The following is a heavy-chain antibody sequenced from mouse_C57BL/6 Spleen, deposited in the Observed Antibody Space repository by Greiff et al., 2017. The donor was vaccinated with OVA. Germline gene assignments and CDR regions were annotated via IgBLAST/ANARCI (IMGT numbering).Heavy chain of an antibody. V-gene: IGHV1-53*01. CDR1: GYTFTSYW. J-gene: IGHJ3*01. CDR2: INPSNGGS. Sequence: VQLQQPGTELVKPGASVKLSCKASGYTFTSYWMHWVKQRPGQGLEWIGNINPSNGGSNYNEKFKSKGTLTVDKSTSTAYMQHSSLASENSTVYYCTRVWGNGAWFAYWGQGTLVTVSA. CDR3: TRVWGNGAWFAY.